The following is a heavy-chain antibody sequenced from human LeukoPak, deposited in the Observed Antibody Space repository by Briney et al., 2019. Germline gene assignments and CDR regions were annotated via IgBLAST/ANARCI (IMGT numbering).Heavy chain of an antibody. D-gene: IGHD5-24*01. V-gene: IGHV5-10-1*01. Sequence: GESLKISCKVSGYSFPSYWISWVRQMPGKGLEWMGRIDPSDSYTNYSPSFQGHVTISADKSISTAYLQWSSLKASDTAMYYCARHEELERSASNWFDPWGQGTLVTVSS. J-gene: IGHJ5*02. CDR2: IDPSDSYT. CDR3: ARHEELERSASNWFDP. CDR1: GYSFPSYW.